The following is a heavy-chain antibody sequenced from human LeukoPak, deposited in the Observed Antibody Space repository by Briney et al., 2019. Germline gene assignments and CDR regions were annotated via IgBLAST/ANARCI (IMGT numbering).Heavy chain of an antibody. CDR3: ARGTGASDY. V-gene: IGHV3-21*01. Sequence: GGSLRLSCAASGFTFSSYSMTWVRQAPGKGLEWVSSISSSSTSIYYADSVKGRFTISRDNAKNSLYLQMNSLRAEDTAVYYCARGTGASDYWGQGTLVTVSS. CDR1: GFTFSSYS. D-gene: IGHD1-26*01. J-gene: IGHJ4*02. CDR2: ISSSSTSI.